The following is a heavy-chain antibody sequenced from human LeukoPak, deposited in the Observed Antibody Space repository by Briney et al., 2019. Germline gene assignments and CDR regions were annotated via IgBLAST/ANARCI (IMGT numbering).Heavy chain of an antibody. D-gene: IGHD1-1*01. Sequence: SETLSLTCAVYGGSFSGYYWSWIRQPPGKGLEWIGEINHSGSTNYNPSLKGRVTISVDTSKNQFSLRLSSVTAADTAVYYCARVMNPTFYCDYWGQGTLVTVSS. J-gene: IGHJ4*02. CDR1: GGSFSGYY. CDR2: INHSGST. V-gene: IGHV4-34*01. CDR3: ARVMNPTFYCDY.